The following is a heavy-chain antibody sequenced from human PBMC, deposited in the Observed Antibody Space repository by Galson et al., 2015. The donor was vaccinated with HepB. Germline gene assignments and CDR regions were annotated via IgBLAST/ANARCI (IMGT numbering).Heavy chain of an antibody. J-gene: IGHJ4*02. D-gene: IGHD6-19*01. Sequence: SLRLSCAASGFIFSSYGIHWVRQAPGRGLEWVAVISHDSSIKYYANSVKGRFTISRDNSKNTLYLQMNSLRDDDTAVYYCARSRGWFGYWGQGTLVTVSS. CDR1: GFIFSSYG. V-gene: IGHV3-30*03. CDR2: ISHDSSIK. CDR3: ARSRGWFGY.